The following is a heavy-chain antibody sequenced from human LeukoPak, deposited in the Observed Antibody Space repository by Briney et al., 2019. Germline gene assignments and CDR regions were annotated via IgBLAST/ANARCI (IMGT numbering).Heavy chain of an antibody. CDR1: GGSISSYY. D-gene: IGHD4-11*01. CDR3: ARDDYSNYYNWFDP. V-gene: IGHV4-59*01. CDR2: IYYSGST. Sequence: SETLSLTCTVSGGSISSYYWSWIRQPPGKGLEWIGYIYYSGSTNYNPSLKSRVTISVDTSKNQFSLKLSSVTAADTAVYYCARDDYSNYYNWFDPWGQGTLVTVSS. J-gene: IGHJ5*02.